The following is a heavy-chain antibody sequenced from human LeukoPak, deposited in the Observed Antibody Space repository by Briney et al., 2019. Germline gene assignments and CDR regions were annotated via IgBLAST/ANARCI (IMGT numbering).Heavy chain of an antibody. D-gene: IGHD5-18*01. Sequence: GGSLRLSCAASGFTFSSYEMNWVRQAPGKGLEWVSYISSSGSTIYYADSVKGRFTISRDSAKNSLYLQMNSLRVEDTAVYYCAIERGYSYGKIDYWGQGTLVTVSS. J-gene: IGHJ4*02. CDR1: GFTFSSYE. CDR2: ISSSGSTI. V-gene: IGHV3-48*03. CDR3: AIERGYSYGKIDY.